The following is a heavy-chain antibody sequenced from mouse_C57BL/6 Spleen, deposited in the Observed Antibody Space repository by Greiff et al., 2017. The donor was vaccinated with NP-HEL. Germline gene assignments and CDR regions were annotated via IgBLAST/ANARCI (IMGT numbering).Heavy chain of an antibody. CDR1: GYTFTSYW. Sequence: QVQLKQPGAELVKPGASVKLSCKASGYTFTSYWMQWVKQRPGQGLEWIGEIDPSDSYTNYNQKFKGKATLTVDTSSSTAYMQLSSLTSEDSAVYYCARWDYSNFYFDYWDQGTTLTVSS. CDR3: ARWDYSNFYFDY. V-gene: IGHV1-50*01. CDR2: IDPSDSYT. D-gene: IGHD2-5*01. J-gene: IGHJ2*01.